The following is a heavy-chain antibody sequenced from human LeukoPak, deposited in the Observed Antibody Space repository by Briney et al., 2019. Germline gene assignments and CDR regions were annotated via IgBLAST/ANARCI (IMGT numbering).Heavy chain of an antibody. CDR3: ARATTRGYYFDY. J-gene: IGHJ4*02. CDR1: GGSISSYY. D-gene: IGHD4-17*01. V-gene: IGHV4-59*01. CDR2: IYYSGST. Sequence: SETLSLTCTVSGGSISSYYWSWIRHPPGQGLERFGYIYYSGSTNSNPSLKSRVSISVDTSKNQFSLKLSSVTAADTAVYYCARATTRGYYFDYWGQGTVVTVSS.